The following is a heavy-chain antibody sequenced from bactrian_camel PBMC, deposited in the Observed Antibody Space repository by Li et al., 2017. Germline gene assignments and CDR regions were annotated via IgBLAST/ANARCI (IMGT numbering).Heavy chain of an antibody. D-gene: IGHD5*01. CDR3: ARSRFVFRGCDLSTSGYYY. J-gene: IGHJ4*01. CDR1: GFTFSGYW. Sequence: VQLVESGGDLVQPGGSLTLSCTASGFTFSGYWMYWVRQTPAKGLEWVSGVASNGGSTEYADSIVGRFTISKDNAMNTLYLQMDSLKPEDSAMYYCARSRFVFRGCDLSTSGYYYGGQGTQVTVS. V-gene: IGHV3S1*01. CDR2: VASNGGST.